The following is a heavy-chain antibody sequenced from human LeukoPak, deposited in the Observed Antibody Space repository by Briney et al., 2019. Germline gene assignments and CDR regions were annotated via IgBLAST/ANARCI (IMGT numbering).Heavy chain of an antibody. Sequence: ASVKVSCKASGYTFTSYGISWVRQAPGQWLEWMGWISAYNGNTNYAQKLQGRVTMTTDTSTSTAYMELRSLRSDDTAVYYCARDPATPDYYYYYMDVWGKGTTVTVSS. CDR1: GYTFTSYG. J-gene: IGHJ6*03. CDR3: ARDPATPDYYYYYMDV. V-gene: IGHV1-18*01. CDR2: ISAYNGNT. D-gene: IGHD5-24*01.